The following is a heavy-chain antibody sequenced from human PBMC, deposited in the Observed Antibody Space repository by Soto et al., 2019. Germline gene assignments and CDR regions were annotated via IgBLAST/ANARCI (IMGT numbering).Heavy chain of an antibody. CDR2: ISFDAKNI. Sequence: QVQLVESGGGVVQPGRSLKLSCTTSGFTFSLYGMHWVRQAPGKGLEWLAVISFDAKNIYYADSVKGRFTISRDNSKNTLFLQISHLRADDTAVSFCGKGSQAAAVLAHWRQGALVPVAS. CDR1: GFTFSLYG. CDR3: GKGSQAAAVLAH. V-gene: IGHV3-30*18. J-gene: IGHJ4*02. D-gene: IGHD6-25*01.